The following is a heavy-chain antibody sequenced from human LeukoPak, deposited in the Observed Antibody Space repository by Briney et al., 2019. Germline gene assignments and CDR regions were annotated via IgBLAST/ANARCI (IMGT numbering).Heavy chain of an antibody. V-gene: IGHV3-15*01. CDR3: TTDLYSSRDVDY. J-gene: IGHJ4*02. CDR1: GFTFSNAW. CDR2: IKSKTDGGTT. Sequence: GGSLRLSCAASGFTFSNAWMSWVRQAPGKGLEWVGRIKSKTDGGTTDYAAPVKGRFTISRDDSKNTLYLQMNSLKTEDTAVYYCTTDLYSSRDVDYWGQGTLVTVSS. D-gene: IGHD6-13*01.